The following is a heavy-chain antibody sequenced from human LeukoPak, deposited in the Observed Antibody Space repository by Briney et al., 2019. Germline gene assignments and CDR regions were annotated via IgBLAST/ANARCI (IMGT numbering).Heavy chain of an antibody. CDR2: ISYDGSNK. CDR3: ARDVPGIPTPGPLPDGSPFDY. Sequence: SCKASGYTFTSYYMHWVRQAPGKGLEWVAVISYDGSNKHYADSVKGRFTISRDNSKNTLYLQMNSLRAEDTAVYYCARDVPGIPTPGPLPDGSPFDYWGQGTLVTVSS. V-gene: IGHV3-30-3*01. J-gene: IGHJ4*02. D-gene: IGHD5-24*01. CDR1: GYTFTSYY.